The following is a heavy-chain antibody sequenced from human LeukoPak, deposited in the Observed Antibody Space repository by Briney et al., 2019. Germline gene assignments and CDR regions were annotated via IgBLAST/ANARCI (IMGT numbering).Heavy chain of an antibody. CDR1: GFTFSSYA. CDR2: ISYDGSNK. Sequence: GGSLRLSCAASGFTFSSYAMHWVRQAPGKGLEWVAVISYDGSNKYYADSVKGRLTISRDNSENTLYLQMNSLRAEDTAVYYCARGYGSGKDYFDYWGQGTLVTVSS. V-gene: IGHV3-30*01. CDR3: ARGYGSGKDYFDY. D-gene: IGHD3-10*01. J-gene: IGHJ4*02.